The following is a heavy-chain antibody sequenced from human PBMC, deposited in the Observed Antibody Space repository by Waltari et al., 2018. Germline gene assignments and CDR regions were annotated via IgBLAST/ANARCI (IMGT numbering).Heavy chain of an antibody. CDR3: AAALGGGISASRPFHF. CDR1: GDTFTDNY. D-gene: IGHD3-10*01. Sequence: EVQLLQSGAEVKKPGTPVKISCKVSGDTFTDNYIHWIQQAPGKGLPWMGLLDPEDGQAVYSEKFQGGVTMTADTSIHTAYMELTSLTSEDTAFYYCAAALGGGISASRPFHFWGQGTMITVSS. J-gene: IGHJ3*01. V-gene: IGHV1-69-2*01. CDR2: LDPEDGQA.